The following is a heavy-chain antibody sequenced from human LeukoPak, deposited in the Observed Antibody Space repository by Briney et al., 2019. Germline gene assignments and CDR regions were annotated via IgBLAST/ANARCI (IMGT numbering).Heavy chain of an antibody. D-gene: IGHD1-26*01. J-gene: IGHJ4*02. CDR2: IKFDGTEK. V-gene: IGHV3-7*01. CDR1: GFTFSSYA. CDR3: ARGGGYSERFDY. Sequence: PGGSLRLSCAASGFTFSSYAMHWVRQAPGKGLEWVATIKFDGTEKQYVASVRGRFTISRANAENSMFLRMESLSPEDTAVYYCARGGGYSERFDYWGQGTLVTVSS.